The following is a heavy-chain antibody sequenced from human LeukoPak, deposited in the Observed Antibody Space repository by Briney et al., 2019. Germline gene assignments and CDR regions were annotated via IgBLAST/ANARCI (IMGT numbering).Heavy chain of an antibody. CDR3: ASNTGTVFDY. CDR1: GDFITAYY. V-gene: IGHV4-59*01. Sequence: PSETLSLTCTVSGDFITAYYWSWIRQPPGKGLEWIGYVYYSGSTEYNPSLRSRATISLEMSKHQFSLNLTSVTAADTAVYYCASNTGTVFDYWGQGALVTVSS. J-gene: IGHJ4*02. CDR2: VYYSGST. D-gene: IGHD7-27*01.